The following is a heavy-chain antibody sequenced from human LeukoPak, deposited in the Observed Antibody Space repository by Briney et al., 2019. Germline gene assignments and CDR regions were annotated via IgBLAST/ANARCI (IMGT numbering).Heavy chain of an antibody. J-gene: IGHJ4*02. V-gene: IGHV4-34*01. CDR1: GGSFSGYY. Sequence: KASETPSLTCAVYGGSFSGYYWSWIRQPPGKGLEWIGEINHSGSTNYNPSLKSRVTISVDTSKNQFSLKLSSVTAADTAVYYCARGQGEVLRFLEWLFHYFDYWGQGTLVTVSS. D-gene: IGHD3-3*01. CDR3: ARGQGEVLRFLEWLFHYFDY. CDR2: INHSGST.